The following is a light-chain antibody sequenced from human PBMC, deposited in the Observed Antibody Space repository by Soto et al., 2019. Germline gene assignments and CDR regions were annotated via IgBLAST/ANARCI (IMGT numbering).Light chain of an antibody. CDR1: QGIGDT. V-gene: IGKV3-15*01. CDR3: QRYNNWPRT. J-gene: IGKJ4*01. Sequence: EVVMRQSPATLSVSPGEGATLSCRSGQGIGDTLAWYQHKPGQTPRLLIYDTSTCDTGVLARFSGSRAGNAFPFYINRLQYEEIEVDYCQRYNNWPRTLGGGTKVDIK. CDR2: DTS.